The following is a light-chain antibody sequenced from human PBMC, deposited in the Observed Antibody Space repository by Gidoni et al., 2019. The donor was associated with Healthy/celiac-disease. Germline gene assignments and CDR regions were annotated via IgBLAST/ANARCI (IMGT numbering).Light chain of an antibody. CDR1: QSISSW. CDR2: KAS. Sequence: DIQMTQSPSTLSASVGDRVTITCRASQSISSWLAWYQQKPGKAPKLLIYKASSLESGVPSRFSGSGSGTEFTLTISSLQPDDFATYYCQHHLGYTFGQGTKLEIK. CDR3: QHHLGYT. J-gene: IGKJ2*01. V-gene: IGKV1-5*03.